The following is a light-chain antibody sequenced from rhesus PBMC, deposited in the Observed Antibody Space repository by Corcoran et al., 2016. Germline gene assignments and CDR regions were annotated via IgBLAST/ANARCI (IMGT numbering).Light chain of an antibody. Sequence: QAALTQPPSVTGSPAQSVTISCIGTSSDIGGHDYVSWYQQRPGKAPKLMIYDVSKQPSGVSDRFSGSKSDNTASLTISGLQAEDEGDYYCSSYGGSDTFYIFGSGTRLTVL. CDR1: SSDIGGHDY. V-gene: IGLV2-23*01. CDR3: SSYGGSDTFYI. J-gene: IGLJ1*01. CDR2: DVS.